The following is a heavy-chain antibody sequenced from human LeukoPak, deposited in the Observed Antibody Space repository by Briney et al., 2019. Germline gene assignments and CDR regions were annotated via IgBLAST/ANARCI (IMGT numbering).Heavy chain of an antibody. J-gene: IGHJ1*01. D-gene: IGHD2-15*01. CDR3: ARGLPLGYCSGGSCKPVYLQH. Sequence: SVKVSCKASGGTFSSYAISWVRQAPGQGLEWMGGIIPIFGTANYAQKFQGRVTITADESTSTAYMELSSLRSEDTAVYYCARGLPLGYCSGGSCKPVYLQHWGQGTLVTVSS. CDR2: IIPIFGTA. CDR1: GGTFSSYA. V-gene: IGHV1-69*13.